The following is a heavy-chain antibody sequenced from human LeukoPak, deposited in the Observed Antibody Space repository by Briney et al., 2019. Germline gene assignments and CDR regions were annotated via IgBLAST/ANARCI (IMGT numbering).Heavy chain of an antibody. Sequence: GGSLRLSCAASGFTFRNYCMTWVRQVPGEGLEWVASIKQDESEKYFLDSVKGRFTISRDNAENSLYLQMNSLRAEDTAVYYCARVYYQDSGTSYRHLDYWGQGTLVTVSS. CDR3: ARVYYQDSGTSYRHLDY. V-gene: IGHV3-7*01. J-gene: IGHJ4*02. D-gene: IGHD3-22*01. CDR2: IKQDESEK. CDR1: GFTFRNYC.